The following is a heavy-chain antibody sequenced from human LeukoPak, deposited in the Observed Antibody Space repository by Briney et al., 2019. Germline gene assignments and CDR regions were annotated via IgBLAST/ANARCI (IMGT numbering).Heavy chain of an antibody. CDR1: GFTFSSYA. CDR3: AKVEDYYGSGSYAH. D-gene: IGHD3-10*01. CDR2: ISGSGGST. Sequence: PGGSLRLSCAASGFTFSSYAISWVRQAPGKGLEWVSAISGSGGSTYYADSVKGRFTISRDNSKNTLYLQMNNLRAEDTAVYYCAKVEDYYGSGSYAHWGQGTLVTVSS. J-gene: IGHJ4*02. V-gene: IGHV3-23*01.